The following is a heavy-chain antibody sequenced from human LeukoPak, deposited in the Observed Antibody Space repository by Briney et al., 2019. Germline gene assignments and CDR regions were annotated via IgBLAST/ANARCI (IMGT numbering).Heavy chain of an antibody. CDR1: GFTFSNYA. V-gene: IGHV3-30-3*01. Sequence: GGSLRLSCAASGFTFSNYAMHWVRQAPGKGLEWVAIISYDGSNKYYADSVKGRFTISRDNSKNTLYLQMNSLRAEDTAVYYCAREGAKRRDGCNYFDYWGQGTLVTVSS. D-gene: IGHD5-24*01. J-gene: IGHJ4*02. CDR2: ISYDGSNK. CDR3: AREGAKRRDGCNYFDY.